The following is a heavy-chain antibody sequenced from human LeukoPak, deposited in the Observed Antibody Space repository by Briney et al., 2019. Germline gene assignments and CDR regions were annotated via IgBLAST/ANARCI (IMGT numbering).Heavy chain of an antibody. V-gene: IGHV3-30*02. D-gene: IGHD2-2*01. CDR2: IRYDGSNK. CDR1: GFTFSSYG. Sequence: PGGSLRLSCAASGFTFSSYGMHWVRQAPGKGLEWVAFIRYDGSNKYYADSVKGRFTISRDNSKNTLYLQMNSLRAEDTAVYYCAKDSCSSTSCLAFDYWGQGTLVTVSS. CDR3: AKDSCSSTSCLAFDY. J-gene: IGHJ4*02.